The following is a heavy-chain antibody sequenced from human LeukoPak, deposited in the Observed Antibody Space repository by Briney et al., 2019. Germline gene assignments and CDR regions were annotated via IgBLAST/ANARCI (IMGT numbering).Heavy chain of an antibody. CDR1: GFTFSSYW. D-gene: IGHD6-13*01. CDR3: ARDVLAAAGSLNWFDP. V-gene: IGHV3-7*03. CDR2: IKQDGSEK. Sequence: PGGSLRLSCAASGFTFSSYWMSWVRQAPGKGLEWVANIKQDGSEKYYVDSVKGRFTISRDNAKNSLYLQMNSLRAEDTAVYYCARDVLAAAGSLNWFDPWGQGTLVTVSS. J-gene: IGHJ5*02.